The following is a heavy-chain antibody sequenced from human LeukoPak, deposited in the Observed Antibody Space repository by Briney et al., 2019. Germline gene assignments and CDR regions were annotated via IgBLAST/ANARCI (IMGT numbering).Heavy chain of an antibody. D-gene: IGHD3-16*01. CDR1: GYTFTSYA. CDR2: ISGYNGNT. J-gene: IGHJ4*02. Sequence: GASVKVSCKASGYTFTSYAMNWVRQAPGQGLEWMGWISGYNGNTNYAQKLQGRVTMTTDTSTSTAYMELRSLRSDDTAVYYCASLRNGGERIDYWGQGTLVTVSS. V-gene: IGHV1-18*01. CDR3: ASLRNGGERIDY.